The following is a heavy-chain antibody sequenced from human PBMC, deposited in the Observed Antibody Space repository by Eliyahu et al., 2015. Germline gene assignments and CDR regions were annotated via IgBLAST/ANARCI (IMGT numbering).Heavy chain of an antibody. V-gene: IGHV3-9*01. CDR2: ISWNSGSI. CDR1: FDDYA. CDR3: AKGDPAGTISNNWFDP. D-gene: IGHD6-13*01. Sequence: FDDYAMHWVRQAPGKGLEWVSGISWNSGSIGYADSVKGRFTISRDNAKNSLYLQMNSLRAEDTALYYCAKGDPAGTISNNWFDPWGQGTLVTVSS. J-gene: IGHJ5*02.